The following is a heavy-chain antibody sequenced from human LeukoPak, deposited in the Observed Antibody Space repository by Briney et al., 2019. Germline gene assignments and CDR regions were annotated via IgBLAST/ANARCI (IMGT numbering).Heavy chain of an antibody. Sequence: GASVKVSCKASGYTFTSYGISWVRQAPGQGLEWMGWISAYNGNTNYAQKFQGRVTITADESTSTAYMELSSLRSEDTAVYYCAREGCSGGSCYSGSDYYYGMDVWGQGTTVTVSS. CDR3: AREGCSGGSCYSGSDYYYGMDV. J-gene: IGHJ6*02. CDR1: GYTFTSYG. CDR2: ISAYNGNT. D-gene: IGHD2-15*01. V-gene: IGHV1-18*01.